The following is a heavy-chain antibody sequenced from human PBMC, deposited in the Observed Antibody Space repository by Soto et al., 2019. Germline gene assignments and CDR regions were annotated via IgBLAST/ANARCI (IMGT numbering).Heavy chain of an antibody. CDR3: ARLHGYCISSSCHGHYAMDV. CDR1: GGSISSGGYY. J-gene: IGHJ6*02. V-gene: IGHV4-31*03. Sequence: ASETLSLTCTVSGGSISSGGYYWSWIRQHPGKGLEWIGYIYYSGSTYYNPSLKSRVTISVDTSKNQFSLKLSSVTAADTAVYYCARLHGYCISSSCHGHYAMDVWGQGTTVTVS. D-gene: IGHD2-2*01. CDR2: IYYSGST.